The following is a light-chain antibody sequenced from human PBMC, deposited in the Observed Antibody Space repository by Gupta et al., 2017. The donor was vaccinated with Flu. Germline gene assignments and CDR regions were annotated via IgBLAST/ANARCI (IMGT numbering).Light chain of an antibody. Sequence: DIVLTQSPATLSLSPGERATLSCRASQRVGTYLAWYQHKPGQAPRLLIYDASNRDTGIPARFSGSGSGTDLTLTISSREPEDFAVYYCQKRSNWPPYTFGQGTRLEIK. CDR3: QKRSNWPPYT. CDR2: DAS. CDR1: QRVGTY. J-gene: IGKJ2*01. V-gene: IGKV3-11*01.